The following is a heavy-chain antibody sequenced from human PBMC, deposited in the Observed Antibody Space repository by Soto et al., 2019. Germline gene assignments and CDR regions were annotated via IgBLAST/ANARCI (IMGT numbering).Heavy chain of an antibody. CDR1: GFTFSNAW. CDR2: IKSKTDGGTT. Sequence: EVQLVESGGGLVKPGGSLRLSCAASGFTFSNAWMSWVRQAPGTGLEWVGRIKSKTDGGTTDYAAPVKGRFTISRDDSKNTLYLQMNSLKTEDTAVYYCTTGVTSRGMDVWGQGTTVTVAS. D-gene: IGHD2-21*02. J-gene: IGHJ6*02. CDR3: TTGVTSRGMDV. V-gene: IGHV3-15*01.